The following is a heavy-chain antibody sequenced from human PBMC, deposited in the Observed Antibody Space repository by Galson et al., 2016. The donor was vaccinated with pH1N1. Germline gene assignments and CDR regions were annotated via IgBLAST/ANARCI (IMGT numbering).Heavy chain of an antibody. D-gene: IGHD2-2*01. Sequence: SLRLSCAASGFGFSSHEMNWVRQAPGKGLEWISYISSSNAIYYADSVKGRFTISRDNAKNSLYLQMNSLRAEDTAVYYCSKGSLVFCYIISCPGESWGQGPLVAVSS. CDR1: GFGFSSHE. V-gene: IGHV3-48*03. CDR2: ISSSNAI. J-gene: IGHJ5*02. CDR3: SKGSLVFCYIISCPGES.